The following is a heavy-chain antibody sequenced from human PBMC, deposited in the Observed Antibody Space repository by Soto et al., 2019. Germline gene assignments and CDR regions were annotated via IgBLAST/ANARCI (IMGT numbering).Heavy chain of an antibody. J-gene: IGHJ4*02. V-gene: IGHV3-33*01. CDR1: GFTFSSYG. CDR2: IWYDGSNK. CDR3: ARDLASTTTPIDY. Sequence: GSLRLSCAASGFTFSSYGMHWVRQAPGKGLEWVAVIWYDGSNKYYADSVKGRFTISRDNSKNTLYLQMSSLRAEDTAVYYCARDLASTTTPIDYRGQGTLVTVSS. D-gene: IGHD5-12*01.